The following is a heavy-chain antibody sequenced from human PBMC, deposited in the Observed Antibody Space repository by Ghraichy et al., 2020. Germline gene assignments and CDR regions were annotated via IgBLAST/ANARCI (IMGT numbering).Heavy chain of an antibody. CDR3: CKDQRWETPHYCDY. J-gene: IGHJ4*02. CDR1: GFTFSDYA. Sequence: GGSLRLSCRASGFTFSDYAMTWVRQAPGKGLEWVSGISGTSGTIYYADSVKGRFTISRDNSKNMVYLQLNSLRAEDTAVYYCCKDQRWETPHYCDYWGRGTLVTVSS. V-gene: IGHV3-23*01. CDR2: ISGTSGTI. D-gene: IGHD1-26*01.